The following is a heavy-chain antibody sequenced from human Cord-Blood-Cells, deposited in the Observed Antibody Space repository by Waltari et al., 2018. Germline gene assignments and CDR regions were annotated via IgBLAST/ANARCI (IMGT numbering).Heavy chain of an antibody. J-gene: IGHJ6*02. CDR2: INHSGST. CDR1: GGSFSGYY. D-gene: IGHD2-2*01. Sequence: QVQLQQWGAGLLKPSETLSLTCAVYGGSFSGYYWSWIRQPPGKGREWIGEINHSGSTNYNPSLKSRVTISVDTSKNQFSLKLSSVTAADTAVYYCARRGCSSTSCYVHYYYGMDVWGQGTTVTVSS. CDR3: ARRGCSSTSCYVHYYYGMDV. V-gene: IGHV4-34*01.